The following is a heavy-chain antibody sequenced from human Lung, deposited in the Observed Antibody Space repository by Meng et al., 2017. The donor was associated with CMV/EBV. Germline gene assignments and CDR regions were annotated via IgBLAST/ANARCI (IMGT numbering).Heavy chain of an antibody. V-gene: IGHV3-21*01. CDR1: GFTFSSYS. J-gene: IGHJ5*02. Sequence: GESLKISCAASGFTFSSYSMNWVRQAPGKGLEWVSYISMSSSDIYYADSVKGRFTISRDNAKKSLYLQMNSLRAEDTAVYYCARIKYDFWGTNWFDPWGQRTLVTVSS. CDR2: ISMSSSDI. D-gene: IGHD3-3*01. CDR3: ARIKYDFWGTNWFDP.